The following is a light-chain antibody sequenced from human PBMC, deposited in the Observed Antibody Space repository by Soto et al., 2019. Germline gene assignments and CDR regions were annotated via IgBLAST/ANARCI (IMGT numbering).Light chain of an antibody. CDR1: QGIANF. CDR3: QQLNSFPIP. CDR2: GAS. Sequence: IQLTQSPSSLSASVGDRVTISCRASQGIANFLAWYQQKPWKAPKLLIYGASTLQSGVPSRFSGSGSGTDFTLTISSLQPEDFATYYCQQLNSFPIPFGPGTMVDIK. J-gene: IGKJ3*01. V-gene: IGKV1-9*01.